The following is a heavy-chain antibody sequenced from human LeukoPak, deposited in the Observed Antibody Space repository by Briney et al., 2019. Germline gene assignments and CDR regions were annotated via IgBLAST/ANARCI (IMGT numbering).Heavy chain of an antibody. CDR2: IRYDGSNK. CDR3: AKEGTKSKYLSRWYFDY. D-gene: IGHD1-7*01. J-gene: IGHJ4*02. V-gene: IGHV3-30*02. Sequence: PGGTLRLSCAASGFTFSSYGMHWVRQAPGKGLEWVAFIRYDGSNKYYADSVKGRFTISRDNSKNTLYLRMNSLRAEDTAVYYCAKEGTKSKYLSRWYFDYWGQGTLVTVSS. CDR1: GFTFSSYG.